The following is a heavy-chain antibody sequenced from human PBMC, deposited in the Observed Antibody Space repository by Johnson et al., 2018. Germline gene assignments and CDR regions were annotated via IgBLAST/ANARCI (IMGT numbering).Heavy chain of an antibody. CDR3: EGAFVI. Sequence: QVQLVQSGGGVVQPGRSLRLSCAASGFTFSSYGMHWVRQAPGKGLEWVAVISYDGSNKYYADSVKGRCTISRDNSKNTLYLQMNSLRAEDTAVYYCEGAFVIRGQGTMVTVSS. V-gene: IGHV3-30*03. CDR1: GFTFSSYG. J-gene: IGHJ3*02. CDR2: ISYDGSNK.